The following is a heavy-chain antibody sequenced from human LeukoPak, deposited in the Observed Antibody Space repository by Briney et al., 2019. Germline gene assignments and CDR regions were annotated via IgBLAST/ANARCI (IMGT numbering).Heavy chain of an antibody. CDR3: ARRGYYYYYYMDV. CDR1: GGSFSGYY. J-gene: IGHJ6*03. V-gene: IGHV4-34*01. Sequence: SETLSLTCAVYGGSFSGYYWSWIRQPPGKGLEWIGEINHSGSTNYNPSLKSRVTISVDTSKNQFSLKLSSVTAADTAVYYCARRGYYYYYYMDVWGKGTTVTISS. CDR2: INHSGST.